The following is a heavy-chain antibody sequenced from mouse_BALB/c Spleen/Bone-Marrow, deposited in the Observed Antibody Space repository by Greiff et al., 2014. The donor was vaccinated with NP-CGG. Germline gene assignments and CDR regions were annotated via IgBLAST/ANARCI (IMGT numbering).Heavy chain of an antibody. CDR3: SGWGWYGSSYIDY. CDR1: GFKINDYY. V-gene: IGHV14-1*02. D-gene: IGHD1-1*01. J-gene: IGHJ2*01. Sequence: VQLQQSGAELVKPGASVKLSCNASGFKINDYYMHWVKQRPEKGLEWIGGIDPENGSTIYDPKFTGKATLTADTSSNTAYLQLSSLTSEDAAVDYYSGWGWYGSSYIDYWGQGTTVTVSS. CDR2: IDPENGST.